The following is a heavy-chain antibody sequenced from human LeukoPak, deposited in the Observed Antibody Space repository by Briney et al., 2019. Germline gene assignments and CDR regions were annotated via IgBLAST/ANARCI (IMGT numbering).Heavy chain of an antibody. D-gene: IGHD3-22*01. CDR1: GDTFTSYY. CDR2: INPSGGST. J-gene: IGHJ4*02. Sequence: GASVKVSCKASGDTFTSYYMHWVRQAPGQGLEWMGIINPSGGSTSYAQKFQGRDTMTRDTSTSTVYMELSSLRSEDTAVYYCARDGSYYYDSSGYYFVYWGQGTLVTVSS. CDR3: ARDGSYYYDSSGYYFVY. V-gene: IGHV1-46*01.